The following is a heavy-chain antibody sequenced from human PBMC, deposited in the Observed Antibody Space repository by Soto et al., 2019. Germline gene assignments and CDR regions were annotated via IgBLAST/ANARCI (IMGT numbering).Heavy chain of an antibody. CDR1: GFTFSSYS. V-gene: IGHV3-21*01. D-gene: IGHD6-6*01. J-gene: IGHJ5*02. CDR2: ISSSSSYI. CDR3: ARSMQLVSLRRSINWFDP. Sequence: LRLSCAASGFTFSSYSMNWVRQAPGKGLEWVSSISSSSSYIYYADSVKGRFTISRDNAKNSLYLQMNSLRAEDTAVYYCARSMQLVSLRRSINWFDPWGQGTLVTVSS.